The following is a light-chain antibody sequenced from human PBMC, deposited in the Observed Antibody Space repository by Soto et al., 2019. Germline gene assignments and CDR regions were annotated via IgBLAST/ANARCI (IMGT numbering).Light chain of an antibody. CDR1: RGIDDR. V-gene: IGKV1D-16*01. Sequence: DVHMTQSPSSLSASVGYRFTITCRASRGIDDRLAWYQQKPEKAPISLIYFASNLQDWVPSRFSGSGSGTDFTLTISSLQPEDVATYYGQQSYSTPLTCGGGTKVENK. J-gene: IGKJ4*01. CDR2: FAS. CDR3: QQSYSTPLT.